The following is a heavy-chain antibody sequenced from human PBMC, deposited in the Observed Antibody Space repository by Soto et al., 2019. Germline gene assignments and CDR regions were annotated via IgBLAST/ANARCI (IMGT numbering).Heavy chain of an antibody. V-gene: IGHV3-30-3*01. Sequence: GGSLILSCASSGFIFSSFPMHWVRQAPGKGLEWVAVVSKDGSDKHYADSVKGRFTISRDNSENTLHLQMNSLRPEDTGVYYCARSYCGDNCALDYWGQGTPVNVSS. CDR2: VSKDGSDK. CDR3: ARSYCGDNCALDY. CDR1: GFIFSSFP. D-gene: IGHD2-21*02. J-gene: IGHJ4*02.